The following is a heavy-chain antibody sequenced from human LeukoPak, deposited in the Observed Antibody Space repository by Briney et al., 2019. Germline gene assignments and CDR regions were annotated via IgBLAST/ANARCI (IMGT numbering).Heavy chain of an antibody. CDR2: IYYSGST. CDR1: GGSISSYY. J-gene: IGHJ4*02. D-gene: IGHD3-10*01. Sequence: SETLSLTCTVSGGSISSYYWSWIRQPPGKGLEWIGHIYYSGSTNYNPSLKSRVTISVDTSKNQFSLKLSSVTAADTAVYYCAGYGSGSYYNLDYWGQGTLVTVSS. V-gene: IGHV4-59*08. CDR3: AGYGSGSYYNLDY.